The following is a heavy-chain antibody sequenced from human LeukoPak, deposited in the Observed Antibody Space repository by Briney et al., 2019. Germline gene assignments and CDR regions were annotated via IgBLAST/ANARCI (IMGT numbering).Heavy chain of an antibody. CDR2: IIPIFGTA. CDR1: GGTFSSYA. CDR3: AREEIEYSSSSPWFDP. J-gene: IGHJ5*02. V-gene: IGHV1-69*13. D-gene: IGHD6-6*01. Sequence: VASVKVSCKASGGTFSSYAISWVRQAPGQGLEWMGGIIPIFGTANYAQKFQGRVTTTADESTSTAYMELSSLRSEDTAVYYCAREEIEYSSSSPWFDPWGQGTLVTVSS.